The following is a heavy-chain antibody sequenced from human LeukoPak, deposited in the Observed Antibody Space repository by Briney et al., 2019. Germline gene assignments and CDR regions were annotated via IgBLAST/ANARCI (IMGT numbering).Heavy chain of an antibody. J-gene: IGHJ4*02. Sequence: ASETLSLTCTVSGGSISSSSYYWGWIRQPPGKGLEWIGSIYYSGSTYYNPSLKSRVTISVDTSKNQFSLKLSSVTAADTALYYCARDDYGSGSWNDYWGQGTLVTVSS. V-gene: IGHV4-39*07. CDR3: ARDDYGSGSWNDY. CDR2: IYYSGST. CDR1: GGSISSSSYY. D-gene: IGHD3-10*01.